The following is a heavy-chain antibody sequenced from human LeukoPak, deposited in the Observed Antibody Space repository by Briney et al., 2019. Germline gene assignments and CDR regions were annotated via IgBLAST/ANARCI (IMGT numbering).Heavy chain of an antibody. CDR3: ARYNTLPRGFTAVDF. D-gene: IGHD3-10*01. V-gene: IGHV4-59*01. J-gene: IGHJ4*02. Sequence: SSETLSLTCSVSGGSINNYYGTWIRQAPGKGLEWIGNVYYTGTTNYNPSLKSRVTISVDTSKNQFSLKLSSVTAEDTAVYYCARYNTLPRGFTAVDFWGQGTLVTVSS. CDR1: GGSINNYY. CDR2: VYYTGTT.